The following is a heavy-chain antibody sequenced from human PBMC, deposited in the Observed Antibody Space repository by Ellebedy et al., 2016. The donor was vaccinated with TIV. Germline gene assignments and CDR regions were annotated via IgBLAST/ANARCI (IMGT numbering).Heavy chain of an antibody. V-gene: IGHV3-15*01. CDR1: GFTFSNAW. CDR3: TTALGQYYFDY. CDR2: IKSKTDGGTT. Sequence: GESLKISCAASGFTFSNAWMSWVRQAPGKGLEWVGRIKSKTDGGTTDYAAPVKGRFTISRDDSKNTLYLQMNSLKTEDTAVYYCTTALGQYYFDYWGQGTLVTVSS. J-gene: IGHJ4*02.